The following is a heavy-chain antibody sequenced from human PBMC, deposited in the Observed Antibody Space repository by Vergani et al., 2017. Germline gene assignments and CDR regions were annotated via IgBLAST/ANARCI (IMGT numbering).Heavy chain of an antibody. CDR2: ISGSGGST. V-gene: IGHV3-23*01. D-gene: IGHD4-23*01. CDR3: ARDRRWVGGNSGQWGMDV. CDR1: GFTFSSYA. J-gene: IGHJ6*02. Sequence: EVQLLESGGGLVQPGGSLRLSCAASGFTFSSYAMSWVRQAPGKGLEWVSAISGSGGSTYYADSVKGRFTISRDNANNSLYLQMNSLRAEDTAVYYCARDRRWVGGNSGQWGMDVWGQGP.